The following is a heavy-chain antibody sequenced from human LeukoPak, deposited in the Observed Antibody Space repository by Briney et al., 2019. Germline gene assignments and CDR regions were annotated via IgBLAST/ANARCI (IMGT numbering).Heavy chain of an antibody. J-gene: IGHJ4*02. V-gene: IGHV3-48*03. CDR3: ARDRSGSRIPQYSDY. Sequence: GGSLRLSCAASGFTFSSYEMNWVRQAPGKGLEWVSYISSSGSTIYYGDSVKGRFTISRDNSNNTLYVQMNSLRAEDTALYYCARDRSGSRIPQYSDYWGQGTLVTVSS. CDR2: ISSSGSTI. D-gene: IGHD1-26*01. CDR1: GFTFSSYE.